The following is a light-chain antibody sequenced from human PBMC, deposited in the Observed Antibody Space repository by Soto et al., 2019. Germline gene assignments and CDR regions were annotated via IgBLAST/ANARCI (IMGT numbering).Light chain of an antibody. CDR3: RSYAGSNNYVA. V-gene: IGLV2-8*01. CDR1: SRDVGAYNY. Sequence: QSALTQPPSASGSPGQSVTISCTGTSRDVGAYNYVSWYQQHPGKAPKLIIYEVSKRPSGVPDRFSGSRSGNTASLSVSGLQTEDEADYYCRSYAGSNNYVAFGGGTKLTVL. J-gene: IGLJ2*01. CDR2: EVS.